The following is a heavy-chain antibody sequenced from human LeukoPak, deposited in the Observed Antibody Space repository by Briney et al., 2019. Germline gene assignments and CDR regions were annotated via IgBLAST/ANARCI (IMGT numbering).Heavy chain of an antibody. D-gene: IGHD5-18*01. V-gene: IGHV1-8*01. Sequence: GASVKVSCKASGHTFTSYDINWVRQATGQGLEWMGWMNPNSGNTGYAQKFQGRVTMTRDTSISTAYMELSRLRSDDTAVYYCARDLGYSYGLGYWGQGTLVTVSS. CDR2: MNPNSGNT. CDR1: GHTFTSYD. CDR3: ARDLGYSYGLGY. J-gene: IGHJ4*02.